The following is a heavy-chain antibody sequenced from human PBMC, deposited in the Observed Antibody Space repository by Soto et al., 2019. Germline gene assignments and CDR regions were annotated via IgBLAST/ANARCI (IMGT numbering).Heavy chain of an antibody. D-gene: IGHD3-16*02. J-gene: IGHJ4*02. CDR3: AKDHRYYDYVWGSYRPDY. CDR2: ISYDGSNK. CDR1: GFTFSSYG. V-gene: IGHV3-30*18. Sequence: ESGGGVVQPGRSLRLSCAASGFTFSSYGMHWVRQAPGKGLEWVAVISYDGSNKYYADSVKGRFTISRDNSKNTLYLQMNSLRAEDTAVYYCAKDHRYYDYVWGSYRPDYWGQGTLVTVSS.